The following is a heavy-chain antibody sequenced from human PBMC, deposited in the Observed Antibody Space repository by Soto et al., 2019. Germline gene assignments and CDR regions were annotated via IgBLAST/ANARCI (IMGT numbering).Heavy chain of an antibody. J-gene: IGHJ6*02. V-gene: IGHV4-31*03. D-gene: IGHD6-6*01. Sequence: SETLSLTCTVSGGSISSGGYYWSWIRQHPGKGLEWIGYIYYSGSTYYNPSLKSRVTISVDTSKNQFSLKLSSVTAADTAVYYCARQSAYSSSSSDYYYGMDVWGQGTTVTVSS. CDR2: IYYSGST. CDR3: ARQSAYSSSSSDYYYGMDV. CDR1: GGSISSGGYY.